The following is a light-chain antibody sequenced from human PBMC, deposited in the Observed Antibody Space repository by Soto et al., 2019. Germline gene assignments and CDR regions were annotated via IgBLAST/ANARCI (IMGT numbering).Light chain of an antibody. CDR3: QQNQDIPPT. Sequence: DIQMTQSPSSLSASVGDRVTVTCRASQSIDTYLNWYQQRPGQAPKFLIYVASTLQSGVPSRFSGSGSGTHFTLTISSLQPEDFATYYCQQNQDIPPTFGQGTRVERK. V-gene: IGKV1-39*01. J-gene: IGKJ1*01. CDR1: QSIDTY. CDR2: VAS.